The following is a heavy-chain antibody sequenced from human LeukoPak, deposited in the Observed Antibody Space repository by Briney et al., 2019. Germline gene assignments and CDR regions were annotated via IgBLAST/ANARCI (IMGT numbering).Heavy chain of an antibody. CDR1: GGSFSGYY. CDR2: INHSGST. Sequence: SETLSLTCAVYGGSFSGYYWSWIRQPPGKGLEWIGEINHSGSTNYNPSLKSRVTISVDTSKNQFSLKLSSVTAADTAVYYCARVPFGLSGFDPWGQGTLVTVSS. V-gene: IGHV4-34*01. CDR3: ARVPFGLSGFDP. D-gene: IGHD3-10*01. J-gene: IGHJ5*02.